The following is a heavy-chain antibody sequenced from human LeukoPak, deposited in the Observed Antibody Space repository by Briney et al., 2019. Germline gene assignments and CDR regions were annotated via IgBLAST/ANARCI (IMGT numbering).Heavy chain of an antibody. CDR2: INPNSGGT. CDR3: ARAGQIAAVKNWFDP. J-gene: IGHJ5*02. CDR1: GYTFTGYY. D-gene: IGHD6-6*01. Sequence: ASVKVSCKASGYTFTGYYMHWVRQAPGQGLEWMGWINPNSGGTDYAQKFQGRVTMTRDTSNSTAYMELSRLRSDDTAVYYCARAGQIAAVKNWFDPWGQGTLVTVSS. V-gene: IGHV1-2*02.